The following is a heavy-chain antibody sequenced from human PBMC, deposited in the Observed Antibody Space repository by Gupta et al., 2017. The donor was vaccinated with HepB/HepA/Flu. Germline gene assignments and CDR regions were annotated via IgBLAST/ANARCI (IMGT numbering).Heavy chain of an antibody. V-gene: IGHV1-18*01. Sequence: QVQLVQSGGEVKSPGASVKLSCKASGYTFTSYGFTWVRQAPGQGLEWIGWISAYNGKTDYAQKFQGRVTMTTETSTSTAYMELRSLRSDDTAVYYCGRWGPMYYYMDVWGKGTTVSVSS. CDR3: GRWGPMYYYMDV. CDR1: GYTFTSYG. D-gene: IGHD2-2*01. J-gene: IGHJ6*03. CDR2: ISAYNGKT.